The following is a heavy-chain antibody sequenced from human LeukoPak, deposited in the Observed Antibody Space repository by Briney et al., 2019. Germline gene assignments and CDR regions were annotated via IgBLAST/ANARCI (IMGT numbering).Heavy chain of an antibody. J-gene: IGHJ4*02. CDR3: EGLITGGPRNDY. CDR1: GFTFSSYW. D-gene: IGHD3-10*01. CDR2: IKQDGSEK. V-gene: IGHV3-7*01. Sequence: GGSLRLSCAASGFTFSSYWMSWVRQAPGKGLEWVANIKQDGSEKYYVDAVKGRFTISRDNANCSLFLRINSETAAVSSVSCCEGLITGGPRNDYWGQGTLVTVSS.